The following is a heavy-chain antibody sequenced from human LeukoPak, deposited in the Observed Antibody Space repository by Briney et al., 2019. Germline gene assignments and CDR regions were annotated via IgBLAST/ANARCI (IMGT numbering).Heavy chain of an antibody. CDR2: INQDGGEI. D-gene: IGHD3-10*02. V-gene: IGHV3-7*01. CDR1: GFTFSSSW. J-gene: IGHJ6*04. CDR3: AELGITMIGGV. Sequence: PGGSLRLSCAASGFTFSSSWMTWVRQAPGKGLEWVASINQDGGEIHYVDSVKGRFTISRDNAKNSLYLQMNSLRADDTAVYYCAELGITMIGGVWGKGTTVTISS.